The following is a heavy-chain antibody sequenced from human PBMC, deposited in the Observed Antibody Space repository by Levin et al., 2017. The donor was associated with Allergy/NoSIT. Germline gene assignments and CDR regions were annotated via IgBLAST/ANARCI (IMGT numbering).Heavy chain of an antibody. CDR2: ISGSGSGT. D-gene: IGHD3-16*02. Sequence: GESLKISCEGSDFIFNKHAMNWVRQAPGKGLEWVSSISGSGSGTYYADSVKGRFTISRDNSKNTLYLQMNSLTVEDTATYFCAREPRNADYIWGSYRTGPDFDYWGQGTLVSVSS. J-gene: IGHJ4*02. V-gene: IGHV3-23*01. CDR3: AREPRNADYIWGSYRTGPDFDY. CDR1: DFIFNKHA.